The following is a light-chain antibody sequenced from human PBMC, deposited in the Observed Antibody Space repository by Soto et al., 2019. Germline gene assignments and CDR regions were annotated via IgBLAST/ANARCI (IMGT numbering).Light chain of an antibody. CDR1: QSVSSSY. Sequence: EIVLTQSPGTLSLPPGERATLSCRASQSVSSSYLAWYQQKPGQAPRLLIYGASSRATGIPDRFSGSGSGTDFTLTISRLEPEDLAVYYCQQYGNSRTFGQGTKVDIK. CDR2: GAS. J-gene: IGKJ1*01. V-gene: IGKV3-20*01. CDR3: QQYGNSRT.